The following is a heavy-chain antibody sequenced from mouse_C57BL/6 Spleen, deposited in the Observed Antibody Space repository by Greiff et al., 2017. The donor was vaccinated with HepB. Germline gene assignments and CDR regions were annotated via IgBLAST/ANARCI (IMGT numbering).Heavy chain of an antibody. Sequence: EVKLVESGPGLVKPSQSLSLTCSVTGYSITSGYYWNWIRQFPGNKLEWMGYISYDGSNNYNPSLKNRISITRDTSKNQFFLKLNSVTTEDTDTYYCARDLGPGAYWGQGTLVTVSA. CDR1: GYSITSGYY. D-gene: IGHD4-1*01. CDR3: ARDLGPGAY. J-gene: IGHJ3*01. CDR2: ISYDGSN. V-gene: IGHV3-6*01.